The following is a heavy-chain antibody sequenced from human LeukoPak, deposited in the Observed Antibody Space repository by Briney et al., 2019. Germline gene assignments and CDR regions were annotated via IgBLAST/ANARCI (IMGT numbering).Heavy chain of an antibody. V-gene: IGHV3-21*01. J-gene: IGHJ2*01. CDR3: ARGMGDYDILTGYFGRSGWYFDL. CDR1: GFTFSSHS. CDR2: ISSSSSYI. Sequence: GGSLRLSCAASGFTFSSHSMNWVRQAPGKGLEWVSSISSSSSYIYYADSVKGRFTISRDNAKNSLYLQMNSLRAEDTAVYYCARGMGDYDILTGYFGRSGWYFDLWGRGTLVTVSS. D-gene: IGHD3-9*01.